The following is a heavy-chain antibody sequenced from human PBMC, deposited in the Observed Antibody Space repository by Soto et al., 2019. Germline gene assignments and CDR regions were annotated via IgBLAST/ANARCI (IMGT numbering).Heavy chain of an antibody. D-gene: IGHD3-22*01. CDR3: ARAYYYDSSGYLNWFDP. CDR1: GGSISSGDYY. Sequence: KASETLSLTCTVSGGSISSGDYYWSWIRQPPGKGLEWIGYIYYSGSTYYNPSLKSRVTISVDTSKNQFSLKLSSVTAADTAVYYCARAYYYDSSGYLNWFDPWGQGTLVTVSS. J-gene: IGHJ5*02. CDR2: IYYSGST. V-gene: IGHV4-30-4*01.